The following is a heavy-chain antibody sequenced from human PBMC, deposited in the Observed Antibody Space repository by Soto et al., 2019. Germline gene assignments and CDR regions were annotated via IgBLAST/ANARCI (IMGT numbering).Heavy chain of an antibody. V-gene: IGHV4-31*03. D-gene: IGHD2-15*01. Sequence: SETLSLTCTVSGGSISSGGYYWSWIRQHPGKGLEWIGYIYYSGSTYYNPSLKSRVTISVDTSKNQFSLKLSSVTAADTAVYYCASVPRRYCSGGSCPYYFDYWGQGTLVT. J-gene: IGHJ4*02. CDR3: ASVPRRYCSGGSCPYYFDY. CDR2: IYYSGST. CDR1: GGSISSGGYY.